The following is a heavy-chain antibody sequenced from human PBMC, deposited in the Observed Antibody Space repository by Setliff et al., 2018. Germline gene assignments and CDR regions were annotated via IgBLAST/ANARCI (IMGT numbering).Heavy chain of an antibody. CDR2: INHRGST. V-gene: IGHV4-34*01. CDR1: GGSFSDYY. CDR3: RYWSGYYNNDY. J-gene: IGHJ4*02. D-gene: IGHD3-3*01. Sequence: PSETLSLTCTVYGGSFSDYYWGWVRQPPGKGLEWIGEINHRGSTNYIPSLKSRLTISVDASTNQFSLKLYSVTAADTAVYYCRYWSGYYNNDYWGQGTLVTVSS.